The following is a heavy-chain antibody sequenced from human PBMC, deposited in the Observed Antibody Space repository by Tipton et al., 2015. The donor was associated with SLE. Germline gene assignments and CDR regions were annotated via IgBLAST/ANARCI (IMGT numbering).Heavy chain of an antibody. CDR3: ARAPSVLWYGELLYYYMDV. V-gene: IGHV4-39*07. CDR1: GDSITRSDCY. D-gene: IGHD3-10*01. CDR2: VYYSGRT. J-gene: IGHJ6*03. Sequence: TLSLTCTVSGDSITRSDCYWGWIRQPPGKGLEWIGNVYYSGRTYYNPSLKSRVTISLDTSKSQFSLELSSVTAADTAVYYCARAPSVLWYGELLYYYMDVWGRGTTVTVSS.